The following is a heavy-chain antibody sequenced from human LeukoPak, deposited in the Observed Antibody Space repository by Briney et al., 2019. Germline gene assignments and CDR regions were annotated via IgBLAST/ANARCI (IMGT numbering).Heavy chain of an antibody. Sequence: GGSLRLSCAASGFTFSTYGMHWVRQAPGKGLEWVANIKEDGGEKYYVDSVKGRFTISRDNAKNSLYLQMNSLRAEDTAVYYCAREYYYDSRDYWGQGSLVTVSS. CDR2: IKEDGGEK. CDR3: AREYYYDSRDY. D-gene: IGHD3-22*01. CDR1: GFTFSTYG. J-gene: IGHJ4*02. V-gene: IGHV3-7*04.